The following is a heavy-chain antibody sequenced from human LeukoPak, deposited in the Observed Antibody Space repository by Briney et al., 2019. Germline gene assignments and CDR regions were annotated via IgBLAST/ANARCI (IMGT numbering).Heavy chain of an antibody. D-gene: IGHD6-13*01. CDR3: ATPSTWYSSSWYTLDY. J-gene: IGHJ4*02. CDR2: IYSGGST. V-gene: IGHV3-53*01. Sequence: GGSLRLSCAASGFTFDDYGMSWVRQVPGKGLEWVSVIYSGGSTYYADSVKGRFTISRDNSKNTLYLQMNSLRAEDTAVYHCATPSTWYSSSWYTLDYWGQGTLVTVSS. CDR1: GFTFDDYG.